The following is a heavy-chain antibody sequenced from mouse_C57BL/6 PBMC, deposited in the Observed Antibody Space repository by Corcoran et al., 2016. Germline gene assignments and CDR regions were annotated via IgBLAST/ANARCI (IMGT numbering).Heavy chain of an antibody. CDR2: INTYSGVP. CDR1: GYTFTTYG. J-gene: IGHJ4*01. Sequence: QIQLVQSGPELKKPGETVKISCKASGYTFTTYGMSWVKQAPGKGLKWMGWINTYSGVPTYADDFKGRFAFSLETSASTAYLQINNLKTEDTATYFCARGGGYAMDYWGQGTSVTVSS. V-gene: IGHV9-3*01. CDR3: ARGGGYAMDY.